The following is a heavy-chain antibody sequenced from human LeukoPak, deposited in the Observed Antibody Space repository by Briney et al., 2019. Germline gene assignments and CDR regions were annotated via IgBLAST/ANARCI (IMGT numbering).Heavy chain of an antibody. D-gene: IGHD3-16*01. J-gene: IGHJ4*02. CDR1: GGSISSYY. Sequence: PSETLSLTCTVSGGSISSYYWSWIRQPPGKGLEWIGYIDYSGSTNYNPSLKSRVSISIDTSKKQFYLTLNSATAADTAVYYCARFGLTKFDYWGQGTLVTV. CDR2: IDYSGST. V-gene: IGHV4-59*01. CDR3: ARFGLTKFDY.